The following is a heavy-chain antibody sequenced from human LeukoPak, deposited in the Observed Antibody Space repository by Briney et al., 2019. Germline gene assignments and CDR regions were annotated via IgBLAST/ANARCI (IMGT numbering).Heavy chain of an antibody. D-gene: IGHD4-17*01. CDR3: AKDFRVAGDYGDSFDI. CDR2: ISGSGGST. CDR1: GFTFSSYA. V-gene: IGHV3-23*01. Sequence: GGSLRLSCAASGFTFSSYAMSWVRQAPGKGLEWVSAISGSGGSTYYADSVKGRFTISRDNSKNTLYLQMNSLRAEDTAVYYCAKDFRVAGDYGDSFDIWGQGTMVTVSS. J-gene: IGHJ3*02.